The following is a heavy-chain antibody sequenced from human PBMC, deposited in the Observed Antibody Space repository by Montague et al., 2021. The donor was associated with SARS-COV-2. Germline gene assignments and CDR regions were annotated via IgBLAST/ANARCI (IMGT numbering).Heavy chain of an antibody. J-gene: IGHJ5*02. V-gene: IGHV4-4*02. CDR3: ARGLGCSGGRCYGDWLDP. CDR2: IYHSGST. D-gene: IGHD2-15*01. CDR1: GVSIGSNNW. Sequence: SETLSLTCAVSGVSIGSNNWWSWVRQPPGKGLEWTGEIYHSGSTXXNPXXXSRVTISVDKSKNQFSLEMSSVTAADTAVFYCARGLGCSGGRCYGDWLDPWGQGTLVTVSS.